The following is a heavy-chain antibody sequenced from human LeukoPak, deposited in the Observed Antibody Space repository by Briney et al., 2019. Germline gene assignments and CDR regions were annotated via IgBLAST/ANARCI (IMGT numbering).Heavy chain of an antibody. J-gene: IGHJ2*01. CDR1: GGTFSSYA. CDR2: IIPIFGTA. Sequence: GASVKVSCKASGGTFSSYAISWVRQAPGQGLEWMGGIIPIFGTANYAQKFQGRVTITTDESTSTAYVELSSLRSEDTAVYYCARDQTPYWYFDLWGRGTLVTVSS. V-gene: IGHV1-69*05. CDR3: ARDQTPYWYFDL.